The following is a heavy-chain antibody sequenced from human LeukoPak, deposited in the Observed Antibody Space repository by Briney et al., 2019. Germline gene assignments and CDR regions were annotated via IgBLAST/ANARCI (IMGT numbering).Heavy chain of an antibody. CDR3: ARDLVVVDDYYYYYYVDV. Sequence: ASVKVSCKASGYTFTSYGISWVRQAPGQGLEWMGWISAYNGNTNYAQKLQGRVTMTTDTSTSTAYMGLRSLRSDDTAVYYCARDLVVVDDYYYYYYVDVWGKGTTVTVSS. D-gene: IGHD3-22*01. V-gene: IGHV1-18*01. J-gene: IGHJ6*03. CDR1: GYTFTSYG. CDR2: ISAYNGNT.